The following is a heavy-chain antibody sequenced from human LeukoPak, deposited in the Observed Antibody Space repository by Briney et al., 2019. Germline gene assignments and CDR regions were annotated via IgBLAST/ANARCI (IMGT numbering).Heavy chain of an antibody. CDR3: ARGSPLWFGELLSWWFDP. J-gene: IGHJ5*02. V-gene: IGHV4-61*02. Sequence: SETLSLTCTVSGGSISSGSYYWSWIRQPAWKGLEWIGRIYTSGSTNYNPSLKSRVTISVDTSQNQFSLKLSSVTAADTAVYYCARGSPLWFGELLSWWFDPWGQGTLVTVSS. D-gene: IGHD3-10*01. CDR1: GGSISSGSYY. CDR2: IYTSGST.